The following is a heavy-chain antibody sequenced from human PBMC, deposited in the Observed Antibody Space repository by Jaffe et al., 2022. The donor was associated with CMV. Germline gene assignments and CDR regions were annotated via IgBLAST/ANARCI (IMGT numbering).Heavy chain of an antibody. Sequence: EVQLVESGGGLVKPGGSLRLSCAASGFTFSSYSMNWVRQAPGKGLEWVSSISSSSSYIYYADSVKGRFTISRDNAKNSLYLQMNSLRAEDTAVYYCATTRETYYDFWSGYYREYYFDYWGQGTLVTVSS. V-gene: IGHV3-21*01. CDR1: GFTFSSYS. J-gene: IGHJ4*02. D-gene: IGHD3-3*01. CDR2: ISSSSSYI. CDR3: ATTRETYYDFWSGYYREYYFDY.